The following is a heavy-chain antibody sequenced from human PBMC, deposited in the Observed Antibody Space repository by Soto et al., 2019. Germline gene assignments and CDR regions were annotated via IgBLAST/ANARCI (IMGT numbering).Heavy chain of an antibody. CDR1: GFTFSSYG. J-gene: IGHJ4*02. CDR3: ALSPGEAGYFDY. Sequence: QVQLVESGGGVVQPGRSLRLSCAASGFTFSSYGMHWVRQAPGKGLEWGAVIWYDGSNKYYADSVKGRFTISRDNSKNTLYLQMNSLRAEDTAVYYCALSPGEAGYFDYWGQGTLVTVSS. V-gene: IGHV3-33*01. D-gene: IGHD3-16*01. CDR2: IWYDGSNK.